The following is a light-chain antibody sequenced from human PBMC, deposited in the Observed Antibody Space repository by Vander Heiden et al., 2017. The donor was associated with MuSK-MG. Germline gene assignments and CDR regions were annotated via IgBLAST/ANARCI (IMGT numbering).Light chain of an antibody. CDR2: AAS. J-gene: IGKJ1*01. CDR3: QQTYSAPWT. Sequence: IEITRSPSSLSASVGDRVTITCRASQYISSQLNWYQQKPGKAPKLLIYAASSLQSGVPSRFSGSESGTDFTLTISSLQPGDCATYYCQQTYSAPWTFGLGTKVEIK. V-gene: IGKV1-39*01. CDR1: QYISSQ.